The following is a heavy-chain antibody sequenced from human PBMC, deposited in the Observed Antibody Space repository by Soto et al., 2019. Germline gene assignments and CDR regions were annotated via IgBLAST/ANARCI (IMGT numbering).Heavy chain of an antibody. CDR1: GGSISSSSYY. V-gene: IGHV4-39*02. J-gene: IGHJ6*02. D-gene: IGHD3-10*01. CDR2: IYYSGST. CDR3: ARDYGLGGDYYYYYDMDF. Sequence: SETLSLTCTVSGGSISSSSYYWGWIRQPPGKGLEWIGSIYYSGSTYYNPSLKSRVTISVDTSKNQFSLKLSSVTAADTAVYYCARDYGLGGDYYYYYDMDFWGQGTTVTVSS.